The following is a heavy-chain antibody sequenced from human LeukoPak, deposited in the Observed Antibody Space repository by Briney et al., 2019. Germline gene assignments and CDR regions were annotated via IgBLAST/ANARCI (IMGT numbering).Heavy chain of an antibody. J-gene: IGHJ5*02. V-gene: IGHV4-59*01. Sequence: KPSETLSLTCTVSGGSISSYYWSWIRQPPGKGLEWIGYMYYTGSTNYNPSLTSRVTISVDTSKNQFSLKLRSVTAADTAVYYCARGGLGYCSGGSCYSADSDWFDPWGQGTLVTVSS. CDR1: GGSISSYY. D-gene: IGHD2-15*01. CDR3: ARGGLGYCSGGSCYSADSDWFDP. CDR2: MYYTGST.